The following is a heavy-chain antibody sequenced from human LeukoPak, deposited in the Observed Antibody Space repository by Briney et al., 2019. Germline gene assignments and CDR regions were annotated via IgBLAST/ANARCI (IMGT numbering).Heavy chain of an antibody. V-gene: IGHV3-7*01. CDR1: EFTFSSYW. CDR3: ARPSFRSGSYYDY. D-gene: IGHD3-10*01. J-gene: IGHJ4*02. Sequence: GGSLRLSCTASEFTFSSYWMSWVRQAPGKGLEWVANINQDGSQTYYVDSVKGRFAISRDNAKNSVFLQMNSLRAEDTAVYYCARPSFRSGSYYDYWGQGTLVTVS. CDR2: INQDGSQT.